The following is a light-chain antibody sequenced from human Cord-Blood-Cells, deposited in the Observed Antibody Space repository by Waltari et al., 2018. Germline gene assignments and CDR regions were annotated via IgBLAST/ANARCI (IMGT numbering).Light chain of an antibody. CDR1: QIISSY. CDR2: AAS. Sequence: DIQMTQYPSSLSASVGDRVTITCRASQIISSYLNWYQQKPGKAPKLLIYAASSLQSGVPSRFSGSGSGTDFTLTISSLQPEDFATYYCQQSYSTPYTFGQGTKLEIK. J-gene: IGKJ2*01. V-gene: IGKV1-39*01. CDR3: QQSYSTPYT.